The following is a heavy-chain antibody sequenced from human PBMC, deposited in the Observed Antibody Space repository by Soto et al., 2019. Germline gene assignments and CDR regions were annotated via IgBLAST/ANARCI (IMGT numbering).Heavy chain of an antibody. CDR1: GGTFSSYT. D-gene: IGHD2-21*02. CDR2: IIPILGIA. J-gene: IGHJ2*01. V-gene: IGHV1-69*02. CDR3: ARAEVVPDDWYFDL. Sequence: QVQLVQSGAEVKKPGSSVKVSCKASGGTFSSYTISWVRQAPGQGLEWMGRIIPILGIANYAQKFQGRVTITADKSTSTAYMELSSLRSEDTAVYYCARAEVVPDDWYFDLWGRGTLVTVSS.